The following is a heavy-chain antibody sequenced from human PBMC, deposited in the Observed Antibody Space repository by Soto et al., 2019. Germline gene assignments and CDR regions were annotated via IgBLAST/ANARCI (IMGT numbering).Heavy chain of an antibody. CDR2: IIPIFGTP. D-gene: IGHD3-10*01. CDR1: GGIFNTYA. CDR3: ARDRDYYGAGYYYNRIGF. Sequence: QVQLVQSGPELKEPGSSVKLTCKVSGGIFNTYAISWLRQAHGQGLEGLGGIIPIFGTPNYAKRFEGSVTITADEATITAYMELSRLRSDDTAYYYCARDRDYYGAGYYYNRIGFWGQGTLVSVSS. J-gene: IGHJ4*02. V-gene: IGHV1-69*01.